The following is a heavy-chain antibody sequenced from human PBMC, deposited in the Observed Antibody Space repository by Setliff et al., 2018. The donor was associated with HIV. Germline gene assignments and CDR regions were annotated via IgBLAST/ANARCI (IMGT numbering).Heavy chain of an antibody. CDR1: GFTFSTYW. J-gene: IGHJ4*02. CDR2: IKQDGSGQ. Sequence: GGSLRLSCAASGFTFSTYWMSWVRQAPGKGLEWVANIKQDGSGQYYVDSVKGRFTISRDNAKNTLYLQMNSLRVDDTAVYYCARAGEYRFDYWGQGTLVTVSS. V-gene: IGHV3-7*01. D-gene: IGHD2-2*01. CDR3: ARAGEYRFDY.